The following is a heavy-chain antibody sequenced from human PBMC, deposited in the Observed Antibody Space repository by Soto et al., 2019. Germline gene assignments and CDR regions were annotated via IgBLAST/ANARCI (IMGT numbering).Heavy chain of an antibody. Sequence: XXSLKLACAACGFTFSESWMRWVRQAPGTGLEWVANMNEDGSEKYYVDSVTGRFTISRDNAKGSLYLQLKSLRAEDTAVYYCAGLSFSDSMDVWAQGTTVTVSS. V-gene: IGHV3-7*01. CDR3: AGLSFSDSMDV. CDR1: GFTFSESW. J-gene: IGHJ6*02. CDR2: MNEDGSEK. D-gene: IGHD6-25*01.